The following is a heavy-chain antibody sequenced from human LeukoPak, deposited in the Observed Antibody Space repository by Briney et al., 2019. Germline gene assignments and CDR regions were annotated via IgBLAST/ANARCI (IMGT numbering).Heavy chain of an antibody. V-gene: IGHV1-18*01. D-gene: IGHD3-3*01. J-gene: IGHJ4*02. CDR1: GYTFTSYG. CDR2: ISAYNGNT. CDR3: ARGSNVLRFLAWLSNSDY. Sequence: GASVKVSCKASGYTFTSYGISWVRQAPGQGLEWMGWISAYNGNTNYAQKLQGRVTMTTDTSTSTAYMELRSLRSDDTAVYYCARGSNVLRFLAWLSNSDYWGQGTLVTVSS.